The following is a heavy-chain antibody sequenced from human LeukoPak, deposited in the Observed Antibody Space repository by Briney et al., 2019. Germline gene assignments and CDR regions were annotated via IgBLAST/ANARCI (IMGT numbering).Heavy chain of an antibody. J-gene: IGHJ4*02. Sequence: GASVKVSCKASDYTFSSYGIHWVRQAPGQGPEWMGWISACNGNRDYALKFQGRVTMATDTSTNTAQMELRSLRSDDTAVYYCARGPSHYFGAGSAPNDFDYWGQGTLVIVSS. CDR3: ARGPSHYFGAGSAPNDFDY. D-gene: IGHD3-10*01. CDR2: ISACNGNR. CDR1: DYTFSSYG. V-gene: IGHV1-18*01.